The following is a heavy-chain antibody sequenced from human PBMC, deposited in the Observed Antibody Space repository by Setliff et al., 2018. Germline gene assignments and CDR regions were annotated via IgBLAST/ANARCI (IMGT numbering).Heavy chain of an antibody. CDR1: GYSFSDFY. CDR3: ARGRKGSTWTGDS. V-gene: IGHV1-2*02. Sequence: GASVKVSCKASGYSFSDFYIHWVRQVPGRGPEWMESINPKSGVTRYVQKFQGRVTMTRDTSITTAYMELSSLTSDDTAIYYCARGRKGSTWTGDSWGPGTLVTVSS. J-gene: IGHJ5*02. CDR2: INPKSGVT. D-gene: IGHD2-15*01.